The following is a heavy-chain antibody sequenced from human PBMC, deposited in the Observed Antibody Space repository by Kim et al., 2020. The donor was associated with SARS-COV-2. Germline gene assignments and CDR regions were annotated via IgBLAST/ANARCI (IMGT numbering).Heavy chain of an antibody. Sequence: AESAKGRFTISRDNSKNTLYLQMNSLRAEDTAVYYWAKEGGSTSKDFDYWGQGTLVTVSS. J-gene: IGHJ4*02. D-gene: IGHD2-2*01. V-gene: IGHV3-23*01. CDR3: AKEGGSTSKDFDY.